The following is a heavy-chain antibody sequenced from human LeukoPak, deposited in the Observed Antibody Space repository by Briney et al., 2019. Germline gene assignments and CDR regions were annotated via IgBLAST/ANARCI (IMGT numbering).Heavy chain of an antibody. CDR3: AKGISSGGSLYYYGMDV. CDR1: GFTFSSYA. CDR2: ISGSGGST. V-gene: IGHV3-23*01. Sequence: GGSLRLSCAASGFTFSSYAMSWVRQAPGKGLEWVSAISGSGGSTYYADSVKGRFTISRDNSKNTLYLQMNSLRAEDTAVYYSAKGISSGGSLYYYGMDVWGQGTTVTVSS. J-gene: IGHJ6*02. D-gene: IGHD2-15*01.